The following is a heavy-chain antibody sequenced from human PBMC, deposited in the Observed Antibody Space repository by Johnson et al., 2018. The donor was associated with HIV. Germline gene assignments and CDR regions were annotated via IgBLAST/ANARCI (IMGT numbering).Heavy chain of an antibody. Sequence: VQLLESGGGVVQPGRSLRLSCAASGFTFSSYAMHWVRQAPGKGLEWVAVISYDGSNKYYADSVKGRFTISRDNSKNTLYLQMNSLRAEDTAVYYCARAYSYGAFDIWGQGTMVTVSS. D-gene: IGHD5-18*01. V-gene: IGHV3-30*04. CDR3: ARAYSYGAFDI. J-gene: IGHJ3*02. CDR1: GFTFSSYA. CDR2: ISYDGSNK.